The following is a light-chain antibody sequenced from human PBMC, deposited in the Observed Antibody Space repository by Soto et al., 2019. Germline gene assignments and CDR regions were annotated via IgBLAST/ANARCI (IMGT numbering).Light chain of an antibody. CDR3: NSYTSRSTYV. V-gene: IGLV2-18*02. J-gene: IGLJ1*01. Sequence: QSVLTQPPSVSGSPGQSVTISCTGTSSDVGSYNRVSWYQQPPGTAPKLMIYEVSNRPSGVPDRFSGSKSGNTASLTISGLQAEDEADYYCNSYTSRSTYVFGTGTKVTVL. CDR1: SSDVGSYNR. CDR2: EVS.